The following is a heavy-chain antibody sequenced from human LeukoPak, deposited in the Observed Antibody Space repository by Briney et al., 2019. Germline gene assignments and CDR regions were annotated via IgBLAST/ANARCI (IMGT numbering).Heavy chain of an antibody. Sequence: SETLSLTCTVSGGSISSSSYYWGWIRQPPGKGLEWIGSIYYSGSTYYNPSLKSRVTISVDTSKNQFSLKLSSVTAADTAMYYCARGSGDLLPITFGGAFVSGMDVWGQGTTVTVSS. CDR3: ARGSGDLLPITFGGAFVSGMDV. D-gene: IGHD3-16*02. V-gene: IGHV4-39*01. J-gene: IGHJ6*02. CDR2: IYYSGST. CDR1: GGSISSSSYY.